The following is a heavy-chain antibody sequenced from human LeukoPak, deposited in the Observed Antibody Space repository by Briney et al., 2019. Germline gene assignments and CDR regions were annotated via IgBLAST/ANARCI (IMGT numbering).Heavy chain of an antibody. CDR1: GFTFSSYG. V-gene: IGHV3-30*02. Sequence: QPGGSLRLSCAASGFTFSSYGMHWVRQAPGKGLEWVAFIRYDGSNKYYADSVKGRFTISRDNSKNTLYLQMNSLRAEDTAVYYCAKDSSVLRYFDWLLYYFDYWGQGTLVTVSS. CDR3: AKDSSVLRYFDWLLYYFDY. J-gene: IGHJ4*02. D-gene: IGHD3-9*01. CDR2: IRYDGSNK.